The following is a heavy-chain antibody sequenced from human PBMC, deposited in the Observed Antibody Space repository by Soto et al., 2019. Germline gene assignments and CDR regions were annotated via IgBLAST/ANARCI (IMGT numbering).Heavy chain of an antibody. CDR3: ARKGTVAALFDY. Sequence: SETLSLTCTVSGGSISSSSYYWGWIRQPPGKGLEWIGSIYYSGSTYYNPSLKSRVTISVDTSKNQFSLKLSSVTAADTAVYYCARKGTVAALFDYWGQGTLVTVSS. V-gene: IGHV4-39*01. CDR1: GGSISSSSYY. CDR2: IYYSGST. J-gene: IGHJ4*02. D-gene: IGHD6-19*01.